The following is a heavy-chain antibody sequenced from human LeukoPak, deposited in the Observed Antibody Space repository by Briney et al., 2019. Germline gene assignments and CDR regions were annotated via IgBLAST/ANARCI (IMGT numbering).Heavy chain of an antibody. CDR3: AKSRTDYWGWGSYVGGFDQ. J-gene: IGHJ4*02. V-gene: IGHV3-23*01. CDR1: GFSFSSFS. D-gene: IGHD3-16*01. Sequence: GGSLRLSCAASGFSFSSFSMSWVRQVPGKGLEWVSGLSVSGGRTDYADSVTGRFTISRDNSNNTLYLQMNSRRVEDPAVYYCAKSRTDYWGWGSYVGGFDQWGQGALVTASS. CDR2: LSVSGGRT.